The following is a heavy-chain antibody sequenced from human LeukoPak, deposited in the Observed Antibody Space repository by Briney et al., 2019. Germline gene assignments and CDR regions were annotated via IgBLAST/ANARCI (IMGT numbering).Heavy chain of an antibody. CDR1: GDSLSRSS. J-gene: IGHJ2*01. CDR2: MCYGGTT. D-gene: IGHD4-23*01. Sequence: SETLSLTCTVSGDSLSRSSWSWIRQSPGGGLEWIGYMCYGGTTNHNPSLKGRVTMSMVTSKDQFSLSLSSVTAADTAVYFCVRHWVHDFGGSDWYFDLWGRGTLVTVSS. V-gene: IGHV4-59*08. CDR3: VRHWVHDFGGSDWYFDL.